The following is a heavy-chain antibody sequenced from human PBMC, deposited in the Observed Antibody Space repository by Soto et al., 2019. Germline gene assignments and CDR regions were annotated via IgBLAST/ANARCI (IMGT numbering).Heavy chain of an antibody. CDR1: GYTFTSYG. V-gene: IGHV1-18*01. CDR3: ARDGASGWSTPYNWFDP. J-gene: IGHJ5*02. Sequence: ASVKVSCKASGYTFTSYGISWVRQAPGQGLEWMGWISAYNGNTNYAQKLQGRVTMTTDTSTSTAYMELRSLRSDDTAVYYCARDGASGWSTPYNWFDPWGQGTLVTVSS. CDR2: ISAYNGNT. D-gene: IGHD6-19*01.